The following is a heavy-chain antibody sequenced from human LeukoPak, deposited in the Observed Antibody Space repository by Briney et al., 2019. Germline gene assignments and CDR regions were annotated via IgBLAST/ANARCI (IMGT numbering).Heavy chain of an antibody. CDR2: IYYSGST. V-gene: IGHV4-59*01. D-gene: IGHD1-26*01. J-gene: IGHJ6*02. CDR1: GGSISSYY. Sequence: SETLSLTCTVSGGSISSYYWSWIRQPRWKGLEWIGYIYYSGSTNYNPSLKSRVTIPVDTSKNQFSLKLSSVTAADTAVYYCACRSHYYYYGMDVWGQGTTVTVSS. CDR3: ACRSHYYYYGMDV.